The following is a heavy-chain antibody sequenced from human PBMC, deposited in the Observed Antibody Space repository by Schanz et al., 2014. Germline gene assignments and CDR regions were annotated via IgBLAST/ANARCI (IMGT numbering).Heavy chain of an antibody. Sequence: QVQLVESGGGVVKPGGSLRLSCTASGFTFRDYQMTWIRQAPGKGLEWVSYITSGSAKFYADSVKGRFTISRDNAKNSLYLQMNSLRAEDTAVYYCAREKRRTEVVLDHWGQGTLVTVSS. CDR3: AREKRRTEVVLDH. J-gene: IGHJ4*02. V-gene: IGHV3-11*01. CDR1: GFTFRDYQ. CDR2: ITSGSAK.